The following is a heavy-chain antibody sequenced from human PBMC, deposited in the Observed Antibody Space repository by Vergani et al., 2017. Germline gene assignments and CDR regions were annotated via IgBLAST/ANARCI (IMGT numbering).Heavy chain of an antibody. D-gene: IGHD3-10*01. CDR2: ISGSGGST. Sequence: EVQLLESGGGLVQPGGSLRLSCAASGFTFSSYAMSWVRQAPGKGLEWVSAISGSGGSTYYADSVKGRFTISRDNSKNALYLQINSLRAEDTAIYYCAGRRRTPYGSDYYYYYGMDVWGQGTTVTVSS. CDR3: AGRRRTPYGSDYYYYYGMDV. J-gene: IGHJ6*02. CDR1: GFTFSSYA. V-gene: IGHV3-23*01.